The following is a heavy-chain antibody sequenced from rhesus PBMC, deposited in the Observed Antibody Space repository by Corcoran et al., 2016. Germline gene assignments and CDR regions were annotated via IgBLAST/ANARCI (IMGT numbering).Heavy chain of an antibody. CDR2: ISGRSSST. CDR1: GFTFSDHY. J-gene: IGHJ4*01. CDR3: AREDSYSYFDY. Sequence: EVQLVESGGGLVQPGGSLRLSCAASGFTFSDHYMDLVRQAPGKGLEWVSSISGRSSSTYYQDSVKGRFTISRDNAKNTLYLQMNSPRAEDTAVYYCAREDSYSYFDYWGQGVLVTVSS. V-gene: IGHV3-37*01. D-gene: IGHD5-36*02.